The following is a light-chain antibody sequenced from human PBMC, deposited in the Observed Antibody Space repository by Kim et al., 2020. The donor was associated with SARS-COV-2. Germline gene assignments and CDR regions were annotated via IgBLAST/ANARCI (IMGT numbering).Light chain of an antibody. CDR1: QSVSNSQ. V-gene: IGKV3-20*01. J-gene: IGKJ1*01. CDR3: QQYSSSRT. Sequence: EIVLTQSPGTLSLSTGERATLSCKASQSVSNSQLAWYQQKPGQAPRLLIYGASSRATGIPDRFSGSGSGTDFTLTISRLEPEDFAVYYCQQYSSSRTFGQGTKVDIK. CDR2: GAS.